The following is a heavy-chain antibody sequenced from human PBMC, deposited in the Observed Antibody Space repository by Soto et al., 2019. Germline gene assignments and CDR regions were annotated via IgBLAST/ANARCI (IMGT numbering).Heavy chain of an antibody. CDR2: ISHTGTT. Sequence: SETLSLTCTVSGDSITSSYWWSWVRQPPGRGLEWIGKISHTGTTYYNPSLESRITISVETSKNQFSLKLTSVTAADTALYYCARQGFGAIHGRVDFWGQGTTVTVSS. D-gene: IGHD3-10*01. J-gene: IGHJ6*02. V-gene: IGHV4-4*02. CDR1: GDSITSSYW. CDR3: ARQGFGAIHGRVDF.